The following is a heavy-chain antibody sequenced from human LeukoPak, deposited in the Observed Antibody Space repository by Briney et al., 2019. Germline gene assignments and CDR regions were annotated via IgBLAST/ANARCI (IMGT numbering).Heavy chain of an antibody. Sequence: GASVKVSCKASGGTFSSYAISWVRQAPGQGLEWMGGIIPIFGTANYAQKFQGRVTITTDESTSTAYMELSSLRSEDTAVYYCATSWSGRHIFDYWGQGTLVTVSS. CDR1: GGTFSSYA. V-gene: IGHV1-69*05. CDR3: ATSWSGRHIFDY. CDR2: IIPIFGTA. J-gene: IGHJ4*02. D-gene: IGHD3-3*01.